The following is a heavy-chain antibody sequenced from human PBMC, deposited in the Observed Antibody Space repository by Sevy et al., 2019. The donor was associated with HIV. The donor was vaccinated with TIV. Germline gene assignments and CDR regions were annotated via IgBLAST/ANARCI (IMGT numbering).Heavy chain of an antibody. D-gene: IGHD1-7*01. Sequence: GGSLRLSCAASGFSFSTSGMNWVRQAPGKGLEWVSYIGGTTSTIYYADSVKGRFTISRDNARNSLYLQMNSLRDEDTAVYYCAVPKVTGTTTMFDHWGQGTLVTVSS. V-gene: IGHV3-48*02. CDR1: GFSFSTSG. CDR2: IGGTTSTI. J-gene: IGHJ4*02. CDR3: AVPKVTGTTTMFDH.